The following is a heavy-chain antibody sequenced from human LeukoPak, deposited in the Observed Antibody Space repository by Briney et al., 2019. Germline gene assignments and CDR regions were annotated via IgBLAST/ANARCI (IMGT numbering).Heavy chain of an antibody. CDR2: ISTSGGTI. V-gene: IGHV3-48*02. CDR3: ARVASASASSYIDY. Sequence: GGSLRLSCAASGIIFSSYYMNWVRQAPGKGLELVSYISTSGGTIYYADSVKGRFTISRDNAKNSLCLQMNSLRDEDTAVYYCARVASASASSYIDYWGQGTLVTVSS. D-gene: IGHD3-10*01. CDR1: GIIFSSYY. J-gene: IGHJ4*02.